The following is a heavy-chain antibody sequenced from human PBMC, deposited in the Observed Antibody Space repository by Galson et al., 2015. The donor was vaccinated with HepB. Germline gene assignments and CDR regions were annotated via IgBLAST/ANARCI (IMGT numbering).Heavy chain of an antibody. CDR1: GFNFIYYS. Sequence: SLRLSCAASGFNFIYYSMNWVRQAPGKGLEWVSYISSSSSTIYYADSVKGRFTISRDNAKNSLYLQMNSLRDDDTAVYYCASKAAPYYFDYWGQGTLVTVSS. D-gene: IGHD6-13*01. J-gene: IGHJ4*02. CDR2: ISSSSSTI. V-gene: IGHV3-48*02. CDR3: ASKAAPYYFDY.